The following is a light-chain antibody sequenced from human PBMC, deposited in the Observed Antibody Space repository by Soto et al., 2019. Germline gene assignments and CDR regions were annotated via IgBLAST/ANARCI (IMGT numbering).Light chain of an antibody. CDR2: KAS. V-gene: IGKV1-5*03. Sequence: DIQMTQSPSTLSGSVGDRVTITCRASQTISSWLAWYQQKPGKAPKLLIYKASTLKSGVPSRFSGSGSGTEFTLTISSLQPDDFETYYSQKYNSYSEAFGQGTKV. CDR3: QKYNSYSEA. CDR1: QTISSW. J-gene: IGKJ1*01.